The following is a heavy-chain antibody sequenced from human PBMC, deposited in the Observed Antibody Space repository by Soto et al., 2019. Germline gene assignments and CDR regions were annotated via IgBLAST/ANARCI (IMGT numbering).Heavy chain of an antibody. CDR2: MNPNSGNT. CDR1: GYTFTSYD. D-gene: IGHD3-16*01. V-gene: IGHV1-8*01. CDR3: ARVYFPFYVSHLADYYYYMDV. Sequence: GASVKVSCKASGYTFTSYDINWVRQATGQGLEWMGWMNPNSGNTGYAQKFQGRVTMTRNTSISTAYMELSSLRSEDTAVYYCARVYFPFYVSHLADYYYYMDVWGKGTTVTVSS. J-gene: IGHJ6*03.